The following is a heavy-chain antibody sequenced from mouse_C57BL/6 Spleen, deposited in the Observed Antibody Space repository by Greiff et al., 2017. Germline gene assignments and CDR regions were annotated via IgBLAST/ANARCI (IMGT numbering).Heavy chain of an antibody. D-gene: IGHD2-2*01. Sequence: VQLQQPGAELVKPGASVKMSCKASGYTFTSYWITWVKQRPGQGLEWIGDIYPGSGSTNYNEKFKSKATLTVDTSSSTAYMQLSSLTSENSAVNYSEKKKGLWLRYFDYWGQGTTLTVSS. J-gene: IGHJ2*01. CDR1: GYTFTSYW. CDR2: IYPGSGST. CDR3: EKKKGLWLRYFDY. V-gene: IGHV1-55*01.